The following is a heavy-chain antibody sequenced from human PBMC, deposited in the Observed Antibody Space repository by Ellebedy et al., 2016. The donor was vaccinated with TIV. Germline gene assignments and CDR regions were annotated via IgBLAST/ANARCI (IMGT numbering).Heavy chain of an antibody. Sequence: ESVKGRFSISRDNPTNTLYLQMNSLRVEDTGVYYCARLGQGRDGYSNSAMDVWGQGTTVTVSS. V-gene: IGHV3-30*07. CDR3: ARLGQGRDGYSNSAMDV. J-gene: IGHJ6*02. D-gene: IGHD5-24*01.